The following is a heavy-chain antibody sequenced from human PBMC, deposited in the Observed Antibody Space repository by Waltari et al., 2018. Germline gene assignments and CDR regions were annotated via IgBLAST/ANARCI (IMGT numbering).Heavy chain of an antibody. V-gene: IGHV4-30-4*08. D-gene: IGHD4-17*01. CDR3: ARDAPDGDYLDY. CDR1: GDSISSGGNY. CDR2: IYYTRST. Sequence: QVLLRESGPGLVKPSQTLSLTCTVSGDSISSGGNYWSWVRQSPGKGLEWIGYIYYTRSTYYNPSLESRLTISVDTSKNQFSLKLHSVTAADTGLYYCARDAPDGDYLDYWGQGTLVTVSS. J-gene: IGHJ4*02.